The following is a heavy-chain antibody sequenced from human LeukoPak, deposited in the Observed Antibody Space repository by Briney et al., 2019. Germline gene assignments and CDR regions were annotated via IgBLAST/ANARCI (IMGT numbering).Heavy chain of an antibody. Sequence: GGSLRLSCAASGFTFSSYWMHWVRQAPGKGLVWVSRINGDGSRTNCADSVKGRFTISRDNAENTLYLQMNSLRVEDTAVYYCTRDFDAATGFWGQGTLVTVSS. J-gene: IGHJ4*02. CDR1: GFTFSSYW. CDR2: INGDGSRT. D-gene: IGHD3-9*01. V-gene: IGHV3-74*01. CDR3: TRDFDAATGF.